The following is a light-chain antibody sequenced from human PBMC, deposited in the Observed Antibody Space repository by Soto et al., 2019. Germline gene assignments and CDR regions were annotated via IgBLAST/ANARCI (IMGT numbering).Light chain of an antibody. CDR2: DTS. CDR1: QSVRSY. V-gene: IGKV3-11*01. CDR3: QQRSTWPLA. Sequence: EIVLTPSPATLALSPGERATLSCRASQSVRSYLAWYQQKPGQAPRLLIYDTSNRATGIPARFSVSGSGTDFSLTINSLEPEDFAVYYCQQRSTWPLAFGVGTRVEI. J-gene: IGKJ4*01.